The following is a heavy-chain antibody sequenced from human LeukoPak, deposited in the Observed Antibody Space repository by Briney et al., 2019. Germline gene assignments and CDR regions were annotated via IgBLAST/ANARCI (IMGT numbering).Heavy chain of an antibody. CDR2: ISSSGSTI. D-gene: IGHD3-22*01. CDR3: ARDDYYDSSGYPDPYWYFDL. CDR1: GFTFSDYY. Sequence: GGSLRLSCAASGFTFSDYYMSWIRQAPGKGLGWVSYISSSGSTIYYADSVKGRFTISRDNAKNSLYLQMNSLRAEDTAVYYCARDDYYDSSGYPDPYWYFDLWGRGTLVTVSS. V-gene: IGHV3-11*01. J-gene: IGHJ2*01.